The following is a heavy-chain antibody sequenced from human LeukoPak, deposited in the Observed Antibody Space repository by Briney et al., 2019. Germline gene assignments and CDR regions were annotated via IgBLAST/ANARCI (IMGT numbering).Heavy chain of an antibody. D-gene: IGHD3-22*01. Sequence: RPSETLSLTCTIPGGSVSSNDYYWGWIRQPPGRGLEWIGTIHYSGSTYYKASLRSRVTISIDTSKKQFSLTLSSVTAADTAVYYCARIRSYYDSGYYPYYIDYWGQGILVTVSS. CDR2: IHYSGST. CDR1: GGSVSSNDYY. V-gene: IGHV4-39*07. J-gene: IGHJ4*02. CDR3: ARIRSYYDSGYYPYYIDY.